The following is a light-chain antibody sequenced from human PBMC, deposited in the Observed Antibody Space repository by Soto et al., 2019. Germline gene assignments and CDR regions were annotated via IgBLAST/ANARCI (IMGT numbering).Light chain of an antibody. J-gene: IGKJ1*01. CDR2: WAS. V-gene: IGKV4-1*01. CDR3: LQYSSPPRT. Sequence: DIVMTQSPDSLAVSLGERATINCRSSQSVLHTSNNKNYFGWYQQKPGQPTKLLIYWASNREFGVPDRFSGSGYGTDFTLTISSLQAEDVAFYYCLQYSSPPRTFGQGTKVEIK. CDR1: QSVLHTSNNKNY.